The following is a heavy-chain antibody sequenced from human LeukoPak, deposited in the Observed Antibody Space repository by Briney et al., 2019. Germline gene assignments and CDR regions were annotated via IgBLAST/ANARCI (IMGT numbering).Heavy chain of an antibody. D-gene: IGHD1-26*01. V-gene: IGHV3-23*01. J-gene: IGHJ4*02. CDR1: GFTFSSYA. Sequence: SGGSLRLSCAASGFTFSSYAMSWVRQAPGKGLEWVSAISGSGDSTYYADSVKGRFTISRDNSKNTLYLQMNSLRAEDTAVYYCAKQSGVVWELLRFDYWGQGTLVTVSS. CDR2: ISGSGDST. CDR3: AKQSGVVWELLRFDY.